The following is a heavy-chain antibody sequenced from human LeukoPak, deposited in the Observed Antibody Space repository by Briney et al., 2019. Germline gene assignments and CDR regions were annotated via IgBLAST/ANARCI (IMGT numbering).Heavy chain of an antibody. J-gene: IGHJ4*02. CDR1: GGSISSYY. D-gene: IGHD6-13*01. Sequence: PSETLSLTCTVSGGSISSYYWSWIRQPPGKGLEWIGYIYYSGSTNYNPSLKSRVTISVDTSRNQFSLKLSSVTAADTAVYYCARVRYSSSWYYFDYWGQGNLVTVSS. V-gene: IGHV4-59*01. CDR2: IYYSGST. CDR3: ARVRYSSSWYYFDY.